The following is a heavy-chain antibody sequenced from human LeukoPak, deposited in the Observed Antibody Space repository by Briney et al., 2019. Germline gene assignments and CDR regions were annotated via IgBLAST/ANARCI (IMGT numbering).Heavy chain of an antibody. CDR3: ARGSGFGEFYYFDY. J-gene: IGHJ4*02. D-gene: IGHD3-10*01. Sequence: ASVKVSCKASGYTFTGYYMHWVRQAPGQGLEWMGWINPNSGGTNYAQKFQGRVTMTRDTSISTAYMELSRLRSDDTAVYYCARGSGFGEFYYFDYWGQGTLVTVSS. CDR2: INPNSGGT. CDR1: GYTFTGYY. V-gene: IGHV1-2*02.